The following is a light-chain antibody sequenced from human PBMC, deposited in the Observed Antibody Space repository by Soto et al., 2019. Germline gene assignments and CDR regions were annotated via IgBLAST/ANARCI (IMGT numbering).Light chain of an antibody. V-gene: IGKV1-5*03. CDR1: QSISSW. Sequence: DIQMTQSPSTLSASVGDRVTITCRASQSISSWLAWYQQKPGKAPKLLIYKAASLESGVPSRFSGSGSGTEFTLTISSLQPDDFATYYCQQYTSYHRMYTFGQGTKLEIK. CDR2: KAA. CDR3: QQYTSYHRMYT. J-gene: IGKJ2*01.